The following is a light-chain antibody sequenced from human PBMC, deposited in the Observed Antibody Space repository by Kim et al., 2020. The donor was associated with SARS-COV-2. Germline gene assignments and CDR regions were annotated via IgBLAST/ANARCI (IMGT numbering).Light chain of an antibody. CDR2: DVS. Sequence: TLSFTGTSSDVGGYNYVSWYQQHPGKAPTLLIYDVSNRPSGGSNRFSGSKSGNTASLTISGLQAEGEADYYCSSYTSSSTLEGYVFGTGTKVTVL. CDR3: SSYTSSSTLEGYV. CDR1: SSDVGGYNY. J-gene: IGLJ1*01. V-gene: IGLV2-14*03.